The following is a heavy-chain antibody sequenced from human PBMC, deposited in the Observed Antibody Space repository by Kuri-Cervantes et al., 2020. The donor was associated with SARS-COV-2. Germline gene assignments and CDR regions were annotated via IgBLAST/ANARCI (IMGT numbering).Heavy chain of an antibody. D-gene: IGHD3-10*01. V-gene: IGHV3-30*02. CDR2: IRYDGSNK. J-gene: IGHJ4*02. CDR1: GFTFSSYW. CDR3: ARDLKTSRETDY. Sequence: GESLKISCAASGFTFSSYWMSWVRQAPGKGLEWVAFIRYDGSNKYYADSVKGRFTISRDNSKNTLYLQMNSLRAEDTAVYYCARDLKTSRETDYWGQGTLVTVSS.